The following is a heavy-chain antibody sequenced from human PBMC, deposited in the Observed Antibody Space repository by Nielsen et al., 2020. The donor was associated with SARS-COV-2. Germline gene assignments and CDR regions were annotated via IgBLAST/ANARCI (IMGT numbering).Heavy chain of an antibody. CDR2: IWYDGSNK. Sequence: SCAASGFTFSSYGMHWVRQAPGKGLEWVAVIWYDGSNKYYADSVKGRFTISRDNSKNTLYLQMNSLRAEDTAVYYCARDLQIAAAGTGYWGQGTLVTVSS. CDR3: ARDLQIAAAGTGY. J-gene: IGHJ4*02. D-gene: IGHD6-13*01. V-gene: IGHV3-33*01. CDR1: GFTFSSYG.